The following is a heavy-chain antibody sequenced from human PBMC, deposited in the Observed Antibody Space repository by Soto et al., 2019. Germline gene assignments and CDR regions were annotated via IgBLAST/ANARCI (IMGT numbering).Heavy chain of an antibody. J-gene: IGHJ3*01. V-gene: IGHV3-53*01. D-gene: IGHD1-1*01. Sequence: MQLVESGGGLIQPGGSLTLSCAATGIAVSGNYMTWVRQPPRKGLEWVSVIYTDGTTYYADSIKGRFTISRDTSKNTVSLHMTTLGVDDTAVYYCVRAPFPAGTHTNNAFDLWGQGTMVAVSS. CDR2: IYTDGTT. CDR3: VRAPFPAGTHTNNAFDL. CDR1: GIAVSGNY.